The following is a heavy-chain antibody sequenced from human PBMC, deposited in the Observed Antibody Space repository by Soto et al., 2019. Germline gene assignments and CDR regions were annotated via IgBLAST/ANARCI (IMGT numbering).Heavy chain of an antibody. Sequence: QITLKESGPTLVKPTQTLTLTCTFSGFSLSTSGVGVGWIRQPPGKALEWLALIYWDDDKRYSPSLKSRLTITKDTSKNQVVLTMTNIDPVDTATYYCAHGRCDDYIWGSYRHYYFDYWGQGTLVTVSS. CDR1: GFSLSTSGVG. V-gene: IGHV2-5*02. CDR2: IYWDDDK. J-gene: IGHJ4*02. D-gene: IGHD3-16*02. CDR3: AHGRCDDYIWGSYRHYYFDY.